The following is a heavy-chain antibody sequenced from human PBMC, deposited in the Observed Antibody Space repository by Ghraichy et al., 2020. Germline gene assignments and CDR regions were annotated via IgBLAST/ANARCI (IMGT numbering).Heavy chain of an antibody. CDR3: STDGENYEY. D-gene: IGHD7-27*01. J-gene: IGHJ4*02. CDR1: GISFNNAW. V-gene: IGHV3-15*01. CDR2: IKSNIYGGTA. Sequence: GGSLRLSCEVSGISFNNAWMSWVRQAPGKGLEWVGRIKSNIYGGTADYAPPMKDRFIISRDDSKNTLYLQINSLKTEDTALYYCSTDGENYEYWGQGTLVTVSS.